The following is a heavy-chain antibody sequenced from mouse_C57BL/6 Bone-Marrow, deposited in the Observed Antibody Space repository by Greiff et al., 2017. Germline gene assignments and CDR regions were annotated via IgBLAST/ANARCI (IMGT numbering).Heavy chain of an antibody. CDR3: ARSRYGNYPTVGFDV. V-gene: IGHV1-52*01. Sequence: QVQLQQPGAELVRPGSSVKLSCKASGYTFTSYWMHWVKQRPIQGLEWIGNIDPSDSETHYNQKFKDKATLTVDKSSSTAYMQLSSLTSEDSAVYYCARSRYGNYPTVGFDVWGTGTTVTVSS. CDR2: IDPSDSET. D-gene: IGHD2-1*01. J-gene: IGHJ1*03. CDR1: GYTFTSYW.